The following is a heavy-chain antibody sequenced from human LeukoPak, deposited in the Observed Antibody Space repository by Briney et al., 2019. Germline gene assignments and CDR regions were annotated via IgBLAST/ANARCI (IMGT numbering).Heavy chain of an antibody. CDR3: AREEGGDY. V-gene: IGHV3-48*01. Sequence: GGSLRLSCAASGFTFSSYSMNWVRQAPGKGLEWVSYISSSSSTIYYAASVKGRFTISRDNAKNSLYLQMNSLRAEDTAVYYCAREEGGDYWGQGTLVTVSS. D-gene: IGHD1-26*01. CDR2: ISSSSSTI. J-gene: IGHJ4*02. CDR1: GFTFSSYS.